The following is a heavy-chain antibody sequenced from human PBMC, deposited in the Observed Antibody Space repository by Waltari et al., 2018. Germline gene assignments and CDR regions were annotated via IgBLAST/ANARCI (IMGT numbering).Heavy chain of an antibody. V-gene: IGHV3-66*02. J-gene: IGHJ6*02. CDR3: ARDHLGTTPYYYGMDV. Sequence: VQLVESGGGLVQPGGSLRLSCAASGFTVSSNYMTWVRQAPGKGLEWFSVIYSGGSTYYADSVKGRFTISRDNSKNTLYLQMNSLRAEDTAVYYCARDHLGTTPYYYGMDVWGQGTTVTVSS. CDR1: GFTVSSNY. CDR2: IYSGGST. D-gene: IGHD1-7*01.